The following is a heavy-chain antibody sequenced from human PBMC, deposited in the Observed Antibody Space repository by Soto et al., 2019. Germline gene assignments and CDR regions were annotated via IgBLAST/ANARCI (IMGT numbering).Heavy chain of an antibody. CDR3: ARTSYDSSGTAADP. CDR2: IYYSGST. J-gene: IGHJ5*02. D-gene: IGHD3-22*01. V-gene: IGHV4-31*03. CDR1: GGSISSGNNY. Sequence: QVQLQESGPGLVKPSQTLSLTCTVSGGSISSGNNYWSWIRQHPGKGLEWIGYIYYSGSTYYNTSLKSRVTISVDTSKNQFSLKLSSVTAADTAVYYCARTSYDSSGTAADPWGQGTLVTVSS.